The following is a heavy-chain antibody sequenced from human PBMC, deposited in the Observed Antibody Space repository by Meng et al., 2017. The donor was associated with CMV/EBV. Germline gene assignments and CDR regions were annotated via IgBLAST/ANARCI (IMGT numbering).Heavy chain of an antibody. CDR3: ARKRYWLLYPWFDP. CDR2: INHSGST. Sequence: VQVQQGGAGSLKALQDLSLNCCVYGGYVCCYYWSWIRQPPGKGLEWIGEINHSGSTNYNPSLQSRVTISVDTSKNQFSLKLSSVTAADTAVYYCARKRYWLLYPWFDPWGQGTLVTVSS. CDR1: GGYVCCYY. J-gene: IGHJ5*02. D-gene: IGHD3-9*01. V-gene: IGHV4-34*01.